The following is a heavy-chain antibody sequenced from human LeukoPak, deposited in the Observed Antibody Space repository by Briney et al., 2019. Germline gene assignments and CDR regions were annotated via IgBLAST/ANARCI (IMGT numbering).Heavy chain of an antibody. CDR2: ISSSSSYI. J-gene: IGHJ4*02. V-gene: IGHV3-21*01. D-gene: IGHD6-13*01. CDR1: GFTFSSYS. CDR3: ASPPIAAAGTVDDY. Sequence: GGALRLSCAASGFTFSSYSMNWVPQAPGKGLKWVSSISSSSSYIYYECSVKGRVTISRDNAKNSLYLQMNSLRAEDTAVYYCASPPIAAAGTVDDYWGQGTLVTVSS.